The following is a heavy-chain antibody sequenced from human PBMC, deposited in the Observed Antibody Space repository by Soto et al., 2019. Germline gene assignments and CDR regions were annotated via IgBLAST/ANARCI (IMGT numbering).Heavy chain of an antibody. V-gene: IGHV1-69*18. CDR1: TGAFVNNA. CDR2: IVPMFGTT. Sequence: QVQLVQSGAEVKKTGSSVRVSCKASTGAFVNNAITWVRQAPGQGLELVGTIVPMFGTTHYAQKFHGRVTFTADESGLRAVMELRGLRFDDAAGDDCAGVGLAGGLLGGVDSWGQGTL. CDR3: AGVGLAGGLLGGVDS. J-gene: IGHJ4*02. D-gene: IGHD6-19*01.